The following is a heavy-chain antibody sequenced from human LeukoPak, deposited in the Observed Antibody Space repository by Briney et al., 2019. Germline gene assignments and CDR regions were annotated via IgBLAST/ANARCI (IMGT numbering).Heavy chain of an antibody. J-gene: IGHJ4*02. V-gene: IGHV3-23*01. CDR1: GFTFGSYA. CDR2: ISSSGASK. Sequence: GGSLRLFCAASGFTFGSYAMGWVRRAQEKGLEWVSAISSSGASKYYADSVKGRFAISRDNSKNTLYLQMNSLRAEDTAVYYCARAEADNFHFDSWGQGTLVTVSS. D-gene: IGHD1-20*01. CDR3: ARAEADNFHFDS.